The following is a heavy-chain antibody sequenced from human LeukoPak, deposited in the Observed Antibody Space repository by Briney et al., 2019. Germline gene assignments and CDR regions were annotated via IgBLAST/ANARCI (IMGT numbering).Heavy chain of an antibody. J-gene: IGHJ4*02. Sequence: PGGSLRLSCAASGFTFSSYTMSWVRPAPGGGLEWGSAIIGSGGSTYYTDSVRGRFTISRDNSKDTLYLQMNSLRAEDTAVYYCAKEDFMASFFDYWGQGTLVTVSS. CDR1: GFTFSSYT. D-gene: IGHD3/OR15-3a*01. V-gene: IGHV3-23*01. CDR2: IIGSGGST. CDR3: AKEDFMASFFDY.